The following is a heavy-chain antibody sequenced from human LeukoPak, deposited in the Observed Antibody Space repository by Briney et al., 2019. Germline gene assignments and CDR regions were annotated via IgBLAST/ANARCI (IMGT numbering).Heavy chain of an antibody. Sequence: EGSLRLSCAASGFTFSSYWMSWVRQAPGKGLEWVANIKQDGSEKYYVDSVKGRFTVSRDNAKNTLYLQMSSLRAEDTAVYYCAKPRDYSDLIINWGQGTLVTVSS. CDR2: IKQDGSEK. J-gene: IGHJ4*02. CDR1: GFTFSSYW. V-gene: IGHV3-7*01. CDR3: AKPRDYSDLIIN. D-gene: IGHD4-17*01.